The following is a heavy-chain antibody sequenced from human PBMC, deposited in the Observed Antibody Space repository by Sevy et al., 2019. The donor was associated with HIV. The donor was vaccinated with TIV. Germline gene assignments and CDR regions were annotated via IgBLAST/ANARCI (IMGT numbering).Heavy chain of an antibody. Sequence: GGSLSLPCAASGFTFNTYSLIWVRQTPGKGREWLSLIGTVAGVTYYADSVKGRFTISRDNAKNSLYLQMNSLRDEDTAVYYCARCPGHYSIDYWGQGTLVTVSS. CDR3: ARCPGHYSIDY. J-gene: IGHJ4*02. CDR1: GFTFNTYS. D-gene: IGHD2-21*01. CDR2: IGTVAGVT. V-gene: IGHV3-48*02.